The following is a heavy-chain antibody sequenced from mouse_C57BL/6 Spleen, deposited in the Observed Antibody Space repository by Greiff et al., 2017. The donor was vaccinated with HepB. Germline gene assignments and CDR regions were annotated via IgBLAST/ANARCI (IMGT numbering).Heavy chain of an antibody. Sequence: QVQLKESGAELVKPGASVKLSCKASGYTFTEYTIHWVKQRSGQGLEWIGWFYPGSGSIKYNEKFKDKATLTADKSSSTVYMELSRLTSEDSAVYFCARHEERGYSNYFWYFDVWGTGTTVTVSS. CDR2: FYPGSGSI. CDR3: ARHEERGYSNYFWYFDV. V-gene: IGHV1-62-2*01. CDR1: GYTFTEYT. J-gene: IGHJ1*03. D-gene: IGHD2-5*01.